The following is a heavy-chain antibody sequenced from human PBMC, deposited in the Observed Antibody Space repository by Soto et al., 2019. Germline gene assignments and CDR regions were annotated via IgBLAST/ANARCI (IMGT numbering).Heavy chain of an antibody. D-gene: IGHD3-3*01. V-gene: IGHV3-21*01. J-gene: IGHJ6*02. CDR3: AKGNDFWRNYGMDV. CDR1: GFTFSSYS. CDR2: ISSSSSYI. Sequence: PGGSLRLSCAASGFTFSSYSMNWVRQAPGKGLEWVSSISSSSSYIYYADSVKGRFTISRDNAKNSLYLQMNSLRAEDTAVYYCAKGNDFWRNYGMDVWGQRTTVTVSS.